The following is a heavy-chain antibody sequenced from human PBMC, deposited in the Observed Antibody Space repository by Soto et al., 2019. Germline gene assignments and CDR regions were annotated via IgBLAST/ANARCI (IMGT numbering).Heavy chain of an antibody. V-gene: IGHV3-30*18. D-gene: IGHD3-22*01. CDR1: GFTFSSYG. CDR3: AKAAYYYDSSGPDDY. CDR2: ISYDGSNK. Sequence: QVQLVESGGGVVQPGRSLRLSCAASGFTFSSYGMHWVRQAPGKGLEWVAVISYDGSNKYYADSVKGRFTISRDNSKNTLYLQMNSLRAEDTAVYYCAKAAYYYDSSGPDDYWGQGTLVTVSS. J-gene: IGHJ4*02.